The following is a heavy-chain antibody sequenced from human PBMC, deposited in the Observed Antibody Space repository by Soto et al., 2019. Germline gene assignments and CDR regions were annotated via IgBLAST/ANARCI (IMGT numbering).Heavy chain of an antibody. J-gene: IGHJ6*03. V-gene: IGHV4-59*01. CDR1: GGSISSYY. Sequence: SETLSLTCTVSGGSISSYYWSWIRQPPGKGLEWIGYIYYSGSTNYNPSLKSRVTISVDTSKNQFSLKLSSVTAADTAVYYCARDISDIAAAGYYMDVWGKGTTVTVSS. D-gene: IGHD6-13*01. CDR2: IYYSGST. CDR3: ARDISDIAAAGYYMDV.